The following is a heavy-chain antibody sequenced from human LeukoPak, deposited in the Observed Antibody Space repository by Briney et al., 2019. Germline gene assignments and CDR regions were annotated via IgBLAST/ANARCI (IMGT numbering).Heavy chain of an antibody. V-gene: IGHV4-34*01. Sequence: PSETLSLTCAVYGGSFSGYYWSWIRQPPGKGLEWIGEINHSGSTNYNPSLKSRVTISVDTSKNQFSLKLSSVTAADTAVYYCARGSDGGGFQYYFDYWGQGTLVTVSS. J-gene: IGHJ4*02. CDR3: ARGSDGGGFQYYFDY. D-gene: IGHD4-23*01. CDR2: INHSGST. CDR1: GGSFSGYY.